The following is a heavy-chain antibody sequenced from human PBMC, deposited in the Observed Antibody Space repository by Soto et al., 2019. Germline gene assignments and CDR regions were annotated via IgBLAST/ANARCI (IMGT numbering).Heavy chain of an antibody. V-gene: IGHV4-59*01. J-gene: IGHJ5*02. CDR2: IYYSGST. CDR1: GGSISSYY. CDR3: ARDSPVLGFDP. Sequence: SVTLSVTCTVAGGSISSYYLSWIRQPPGKGLEWIGYIYYSGSTNYNPSLKSRVTISVDTSKNQFSLKLSSVTAADTAVYYCARDSPVLGFDPWGQGTLVTVSS. D-gene: IGHD3-16*01.